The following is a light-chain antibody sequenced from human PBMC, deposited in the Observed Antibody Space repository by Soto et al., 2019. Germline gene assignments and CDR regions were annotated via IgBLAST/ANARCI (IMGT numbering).Light chain of an antibody. Sequence: DIQMTQSPSSLSASVGDRVTITCRASQSISSYLNWYRQKPGKAPELLIYAASSLQSGVSSRFSGSGSGTDFTLTISSLQPEDFATYYCQQSYSIPPTFGPWTKGDIK. V-gene: IGKV1-39*01. CDR3: QQSYSIPPT. CDR2: AAS. J-gene: IGKJ3*01. CDR1: QSISSY.